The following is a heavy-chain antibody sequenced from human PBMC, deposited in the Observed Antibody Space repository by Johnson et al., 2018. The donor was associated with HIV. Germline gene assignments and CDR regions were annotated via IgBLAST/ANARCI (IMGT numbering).Heavy chain of an antibody. CDR2: INSDGRGT. CDR3: AREGPSERAGFDI. J-gene: IGHJ3*02. Sequence: VKLVESGGGLVQPGGSLRLSCVASGFTFSTYWMHWVRQPPGKGLVWVSRINSDGRGTSYADSVKGRFTISRDNAKNTLDLHMNSLRAEDTAVYFCAREGPSERAGFDIWGQGTMVTVSS. V-gene: IGHV3-74*01. CDR1: GFTFSTYW.